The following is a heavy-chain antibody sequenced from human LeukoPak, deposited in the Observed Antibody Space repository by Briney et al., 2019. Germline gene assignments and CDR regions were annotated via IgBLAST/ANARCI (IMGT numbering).Heavy chain of an antibody. J-gene: IGHJ4*02. CDR2: FTGGDGSA. V-gene: IGHV3-23*01. CDR3: AKEGFDY. CDR1: GFTFRNPA. Sequence: GGSLRLSCAASGFTFRNPAMSWVRQAPGKGLEWVSTFTGGDGSAYYADSVKGWFTISRDNSKNTLYLQMNSLRAEDTALYYCAKEGFDYWGQGTLVTVSS.